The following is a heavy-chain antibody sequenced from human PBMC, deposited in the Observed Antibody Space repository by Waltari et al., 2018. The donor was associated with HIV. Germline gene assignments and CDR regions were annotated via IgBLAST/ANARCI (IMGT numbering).Heavy chain of an antibody. D-gene: IGHD3-22*01. CDR1: GVSISTGSSY. CDR3: AREGTDYDKSGHLYYFDS. V-gene: IGHV4-61*02. Sequence: QVQLQESGPGPVTPLQTLSLTGRVSGVSISTGSSYWSWIRQPAGGGLEWVGRIHTSGSTTQNPSLKSRVTISVDTPKNQFSLKLSSVSAADTAVYFCAREGTDYDKSGHLYYFDSWGQGTLVTVSS. CDR2: IHTSGST. J-gene: IGHJ4*02.